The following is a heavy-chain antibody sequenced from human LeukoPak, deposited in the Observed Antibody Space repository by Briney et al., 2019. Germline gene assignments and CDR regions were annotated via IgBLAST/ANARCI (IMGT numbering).Heavy chain of an antibody. CDR3: ARDLDSDYDILTGYQIKYNWFDP. J-gene: IGHJ5*02. D-gene: IGHD3-9*01. CDR2: ISAYNGNT. V-gene: IGHV1-18*01. CDR1: GYTFTSYG. Sequence: ASVKVSCKASGYTFTSYGISWVRQAPGQGLEWMGWISAYNGNTNYAQKLQSRVTMTTDTSTSTAYMELRSLRSDDTAVYYCARDLDSDYDILTGYQIKYNWFDPWGQGTLVTVSS.